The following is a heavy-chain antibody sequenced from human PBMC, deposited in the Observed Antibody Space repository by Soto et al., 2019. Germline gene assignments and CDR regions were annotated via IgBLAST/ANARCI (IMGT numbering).Heavy chain of an antibody. D-gene: IGHD5-18*01. J-gene: IGHJ6*02. CDR1: GFTFSSYA. V-gene: IGHV3-23*01. Sequence: GGSLRLSCAASGFTFSSYAMSWVRQAPGKGLEWVSAISGSGGSTYYADSVKGRFTISRDNSKNSLYLQMNSLRTEDTALYYCAKDTDTAMVTGYYYYGMDVWGQGTTVTVSS. CDR2: ISGSGGST. CDR3: AKDTDTAMVTGYYYYGMDV.